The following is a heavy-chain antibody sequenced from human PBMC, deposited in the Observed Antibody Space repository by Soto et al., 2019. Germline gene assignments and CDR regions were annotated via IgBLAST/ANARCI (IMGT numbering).Heavy chain of an antibody. CDR3: TRVLGDGYNYGPSAY. CDR1: P. V-gene: IGHV3-49*02. D-gene: IGHD5-12*01. CDR2: IRSKVYAVTS. Sequence: PISCIRQAPGKGLEWISFIRSKVYAVTSEYAVSVKGGFTISRDDSKSVAYLQIDSLKTEDTAVYYCTRVLGDGYNYGPSAYWGQGTLVTVSS. J-gene: IGHJ4*02.